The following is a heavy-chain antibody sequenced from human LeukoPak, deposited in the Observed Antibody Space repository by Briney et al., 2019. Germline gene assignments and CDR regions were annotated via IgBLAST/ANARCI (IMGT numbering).Heavy chain of an antibody. J-gene: IGHJ2*01. D-gene: IGHD3-10*01. V-gene: IGHV3-21*01. CDR2: ISSSGDYI. CDR1: GFPFSDYS. Sequence: GFLRLSCAASGFPFSDYSMNWVRQAPGKGLEWVSSISSSGDYIYSADSVKGRFTISRDNAKNSLYLQMTNLSAEDTAVYFCVRDLVRGVHPVFYFDLWGRGTLVTVSS. CDR3: VRDLVRGVHPVFYFDL.